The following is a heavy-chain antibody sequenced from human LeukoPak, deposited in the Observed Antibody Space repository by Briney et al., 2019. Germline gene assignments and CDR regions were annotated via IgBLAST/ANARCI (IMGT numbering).Heavy chain of an antibody. J-gene: IGHJ3*02. CDR3: ARAGSGSSWYSPHAFDI. V-gene: IGHV1-2*02. CDR2: INPNSGGT. D-gene: IGHD6-13*01. CDR1: GGTFSSYA. Sequence: ASVKVSCKASGGTFSSYAISWVRQAPGQGLEWMGWINPNSGGTNYAQKFQGRVTMTRDTSISTAYMELSRLRSDDTAVYYGARAGSGSSWYSPHAFDIWGQGTMVTVSS.